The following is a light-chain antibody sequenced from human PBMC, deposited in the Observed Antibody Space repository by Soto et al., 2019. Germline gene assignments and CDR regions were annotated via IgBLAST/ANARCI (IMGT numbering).Light chain of an antibody. V-gene: IGKV3-15*01. CDR3: QQYNNWPYT. Sequence: EIVMTQSPATLSVSPGERATLSCRASQSVSSNLAWYQQKPGQAPRLLIYGASTTANGTPARFSGSGSGTELSLTISSLQSEDFAVYYCQQYNNWPYTFGQGTKLEIK. CDR1: QSVSSN. CDR2: GAS. J-gene: IGKJ2*01.